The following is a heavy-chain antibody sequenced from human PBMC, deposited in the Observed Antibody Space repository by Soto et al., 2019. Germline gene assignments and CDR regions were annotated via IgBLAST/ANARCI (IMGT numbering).Heavy chain of an antibody. J-gene: IGHJ4*02. V-gene: IGHV4-59*01. D-gene: IGHD5-12*01. CDR2: IYYSGST. CDR1: GGSISSYY. CDR3: VRVGRGVVATIFDY. Sequence: SETLSLTCTVSGGSISSYYWSWIRQPPGKGLEWIGYIYYSGSTNYNPSLKSRVTISVDTSKNQFSLKLSSVTAADTAVYYCVRVGRGVVATIFDYWGQGTLVTVSS.